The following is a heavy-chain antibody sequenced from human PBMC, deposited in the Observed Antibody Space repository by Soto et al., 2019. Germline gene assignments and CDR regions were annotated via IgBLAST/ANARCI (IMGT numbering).Heavy chain of an antibody. D-gene: IGHD4-17*01. CDR2: ISRDGDGT. CDR1: GFTFANYA. J-gene: IGHJ6*02. V-gene: IGHV3-43D*03. Sequence: EVQLVESGGAVVRPGGSLRLSCAASGFTFANYAMHWVRQVPGRGLEWVSVISRDGDGTHYADSVKGRFVISRDNSKNCLYLQMSSLRSEDTALYYCVQDLCKSSNCYTVTHSSYYCYGMDVWGQGTTVTVSS. CDR3: VQDLCKSSNCYTVTHSSYYCYGMDV.